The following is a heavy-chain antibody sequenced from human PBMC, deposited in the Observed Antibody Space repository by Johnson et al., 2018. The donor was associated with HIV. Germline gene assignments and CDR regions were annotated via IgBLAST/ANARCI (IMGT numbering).Heavy chain of an antibody. V-gene: IGHV3-30*02. J-gene: IGHJ3*02. D-gene: IGHD1-26*01. CDR3: AKDLTSFIVGANDAFDI. CDR1: GFTFTSYD. Sequence: VQLVESGGGVVQPGRSLRLSCAASGFTFTSYDMHWVRQAPGKGLEWVAFIRYDGSNNYYTDSVTGRFTISRDHSKNTLYLQRNSLRAEDTAVYYCAKDLTSFIVGANDAFDIWGQGTMVTVSS. CDR2: IRYDGSNN.